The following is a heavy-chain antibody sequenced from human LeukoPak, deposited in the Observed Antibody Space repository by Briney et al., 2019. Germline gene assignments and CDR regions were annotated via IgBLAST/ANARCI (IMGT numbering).Heavy chain of an antibody. Sequence: SQTLSLTCTVSGGSISSGGYYWSWIRQHPGKGLEWIGYIYYSGSTYYNPSLKSRVTISVDTSKNQFSLKLSSVTAADTAVYYCSLSSGSAFDIWGQGTMVTVSS. V-gene: IGHV4-31*09. CDR3: SLSSGSAFDI. D-gene: IGHD3-22*01. CDR2: IYYSGST. CDR1: GGSISSGGYY. J-gene: IGHJ3*02.